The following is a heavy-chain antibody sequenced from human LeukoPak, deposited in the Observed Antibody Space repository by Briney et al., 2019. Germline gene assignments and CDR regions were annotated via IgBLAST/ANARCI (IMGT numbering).Heavy chain of an antibody. J-gene: IGHJ4*02. Sequence: GGSLRLSCAASGFTFSSYDLSWVRQAPGKGLECVSAIRRGGGSTYYADSVKGRFTISRDNSKNTLYLQMNSLRAEDTAVYYCARIEYSSSSGIDYWGQGTLVTVSS. V-gene: IGHV3-23*01. CDR3: ARIEYSSSSGIDY. D-gene: IGHD6-6*01. CDR2: IRRGGGST. CDR1: GFTFSSYD.